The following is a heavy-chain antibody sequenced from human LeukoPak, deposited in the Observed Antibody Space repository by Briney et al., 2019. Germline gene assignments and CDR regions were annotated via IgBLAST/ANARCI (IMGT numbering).Heavy chain of an antibody. CDR3: AKTPYYYYMDV. Sequence: GGSLRLSCAASGFTVSSNYMSWVRQAPGKGLEWVSVIYSGGRTYNADSVKGRFTISRDNSKKILYLQMNSLRAEDTAVYYCAKTPYYYYMDVWGKGTTVTVSS. J-gene: IGHJ6*03. V-gene: IGHV3-53*01. CDR2: IYSGGRT. CDR1: GFTVSSNY.